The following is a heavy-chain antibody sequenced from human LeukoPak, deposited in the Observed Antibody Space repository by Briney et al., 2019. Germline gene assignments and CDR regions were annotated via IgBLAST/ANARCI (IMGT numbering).Heavy chain of an antibody. CDR1: GYTFTGYY. D-gene: IGHD3-10*01. J-gene: IGHJ4*02. CDR2: INPNSGGT. V-gene: IGHV1-2*02. Sequence: ASVKVSCKASGYTFTGYYMHWVRQAPGQGLEWMGWINPNSGGTNYAQKFQGRVTMTRDTSISTAYMELSRLRPDDTAVYYCARVAVIITDSSDYWGQGTLVTVSS. CDR3: ARVAVIITDSSDY.